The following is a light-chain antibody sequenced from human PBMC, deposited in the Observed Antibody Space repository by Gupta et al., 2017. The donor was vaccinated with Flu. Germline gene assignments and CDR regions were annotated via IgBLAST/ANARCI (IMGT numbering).Light chain of an antibody. CDR2: EVS. CDR3: CSPTTSSTLV. CDR1: SSDVGRYNR. V-gene: IGLV2-18*02. Sequence: QSALTQPPSVSGSPGQSVTISCTGSSSDVGRYNRVSWYHQPPGTAPKLMTYEVSNRPSGVPDRFSGSKSGNTASLTISGLQADDEADYFCCSPTTSSTLVFGGGTKVTVL. J-gene: IGLJ2*01.